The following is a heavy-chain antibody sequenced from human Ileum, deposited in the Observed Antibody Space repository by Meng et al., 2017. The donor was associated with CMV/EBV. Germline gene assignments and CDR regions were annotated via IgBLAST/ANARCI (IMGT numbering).Heavy chain of an antibody. CDR2: IFSNDEK. CDR3: ARMIGQPTYYYYGMDV. CDR1: GFSLSNARMG. Sequence: SGPTLAKPTETLTLTCTVSGFSLSNARMGVSWIRQPPGKALEWLAHIFSNDEKSYSTSLKSRLTISKDTSKSQVVLTMTNMDPVDTATYYCARMIGQPTYYYYGMDVWGQGTTVTVSS. D-gene: IGHD1-1*01. J-gene: IGHJ6*02. V-gene: IGHV2-26*01.